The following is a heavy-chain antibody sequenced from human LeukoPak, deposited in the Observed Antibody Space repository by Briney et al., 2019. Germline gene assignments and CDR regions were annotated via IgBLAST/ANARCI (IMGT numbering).Heavy chain of an antibody. CDR1: GYTFTGYY. J-gene: IGHJ4*02. Sequence: ASVKVSCKASGYTFTGYYMHWVRQAPGQGLEWMGWINPNSGGTNYAQKFQGRVTMTRDTSISTAYMELSRLRSDGTAVYYRARAPLQYYYDSSGYLDYWGQGTLVTVSS. V-gene: IGHV1-2*02. CDR3: ARAPLQYYYDSSGYLDY. D-gene: IGHD3-22*01. CDR2: INPNSGGT.